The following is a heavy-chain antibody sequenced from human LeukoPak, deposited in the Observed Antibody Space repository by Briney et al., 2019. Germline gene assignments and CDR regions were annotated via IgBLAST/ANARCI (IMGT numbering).Heavy chain of an antibody. CDR3: ARGGYCSGGSCYYYYYMDV. D-gene: IGHD2-15*01. CDR1: GGSFSGYY. Sequence: SETLSLTCAVYGGSFSGYYWNWIRQPPGKGLEWIGEINHSGSTNYNPSLKSRVTISVDTSKNQFSLKLSSVTAADTAVYYCARGGYCSGGSCYYYYYMDVWGKGTTVTVSS. J-gene: IGHJ6*03. V-gene: IGHV4-34*01. CDR2: INHSGST.